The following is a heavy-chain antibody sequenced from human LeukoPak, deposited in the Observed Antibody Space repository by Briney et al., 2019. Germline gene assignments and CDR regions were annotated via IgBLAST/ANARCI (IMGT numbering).Heavy chain of an antibody. Sequence: GGSLRLSCAASGFTFSSYWMHWVRQAPGKGLVWVSRINSDGSSTSYADSVKGRFTISRDNAKNTLYLQMNSLRAEDTAVYYCARVSDTLTGYYYFDYWGQGTLVTVSS. V-gene: IGHV3-74*01. CDR2: INSDGSST. J-gene: IGHJ4*02. CDR1: GFTFSSYW. D-gene: IGHD3-9*01. CDR3: ARVSDTLTGYYYFDY.